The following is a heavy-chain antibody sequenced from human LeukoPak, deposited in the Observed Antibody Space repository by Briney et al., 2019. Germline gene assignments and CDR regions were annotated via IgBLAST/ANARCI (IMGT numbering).Heavy chain of an antibody. CDR3: AKAYGTSGYYQLPIDF. Sequence: GGSLRLSCAASGLTFSSNAMTWVRQAPGKGLECVSAITGSGGTTYYADSVKGRFTISRDNSKNTLYLQMNSLRAEDTAVYYCAKAYGTSGYYQLPIDFWGQGALVTVSS. CDR1: GLTFSSNA. V-gene: IGHV3-23*01. D-gene: IGHD3-22*01. J-gene: IGHJ4*02. CDR2: ITGSGGTT.